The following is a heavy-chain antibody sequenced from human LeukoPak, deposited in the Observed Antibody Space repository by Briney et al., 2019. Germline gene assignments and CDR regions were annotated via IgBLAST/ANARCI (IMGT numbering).Heavy chain of an antibody. CDR1: GGSISSGGQY. Sequence: SETLSLTCPVSGGSISSGGQYWNWIRQPPGKGLEWMGFISDRGGSYPNPSLKGRAIISLDTSKNEVSLKLSSVTAADTAVYYCALQKTTVRADGATIIGAFDIWGQGTVVSVSP. V-gene: IGHV4-31*03. CDR3: ALQKTTVRADGATIIGAFDI. CDR2: ISDRGGS. J-gene: IGHJ3*02. D-gene: IGHD5-24*01.